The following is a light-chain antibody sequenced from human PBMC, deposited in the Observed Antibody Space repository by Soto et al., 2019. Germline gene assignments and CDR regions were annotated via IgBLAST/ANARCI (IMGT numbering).Light chain of an antibody. Sequence: DIHMTQSPSTLSASVGDIVTITCRASQSISSWLAWYQQKPGKAPKLRIYDASILESGVPSTFSGSGSGTEFNPTIRSLQPDDFATYYCQQYNSYSRTLGQGTKVEIK. V-gene: IGKV1-5*01. CDR1: QSISSW. J-gene: IGKJ1*01. CDR3: QQYNSYSRT. CDR2: DAS.